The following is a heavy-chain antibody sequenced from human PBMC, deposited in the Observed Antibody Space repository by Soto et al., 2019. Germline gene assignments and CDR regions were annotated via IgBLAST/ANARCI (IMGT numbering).Heavy chain of an antibody. CDR1: ADSISSSSYY. Sequence: PSETLSLTCTVSADSISSSSYYWGWIRQPPGKGLEWIGTIHYSGSTYYNPSLNSRVTISVDTSRIHFSLKLISVTAADTAVYYCARQSYDSSDYFDFWGQGTLVTSPQ. V-gene: IGHV4-39*01. CDR3: ARQSYDSSDYFDF. D-gene: IGHD3-22*01. J-gene: IGHJ4*02. CDR2: IHYSGST.